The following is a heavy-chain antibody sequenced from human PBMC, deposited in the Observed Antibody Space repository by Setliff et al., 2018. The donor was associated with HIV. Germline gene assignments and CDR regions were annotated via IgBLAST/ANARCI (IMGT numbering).Heavy chain of an antibody. CDR3: TRDTGYILSGYRPHWYFDL. CDR1: GDSISSGNYY. J-gene: IGHJ2*01. D-gene: IGHD3-9*01. Sequence: SETLSLTCTFSGDSISSGNYYWSWIRQPAGKGLEWIGRIYSTGSTNYNPPLKSRVTISSDTSKNLFSLKLTTVTAAAAAVYYCTRDTGYILSGYRPHWYFDLWGRGTLVTVSS. CDR2: IYSTGST. V-gene: IGHV4-61*02.